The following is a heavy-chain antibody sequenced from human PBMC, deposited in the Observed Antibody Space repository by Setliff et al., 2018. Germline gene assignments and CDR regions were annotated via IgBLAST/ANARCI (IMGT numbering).Heavy chain of an antibody. CDR3: SSYLVS. J-gene: IGHJ4*02. CDR1: GFTFSAAW. V-gene: IGHV3-33*03. Sequence: GGSLRLSCAASGFTFSAAWMTWLRLGPGKGLEWVALIWYDGSSKYYADSVRGRFTVSRDNARNLLYLQMNSLRVDDTAVYYCSSYLVSWDQGALGTVSS. CDR2: IWYDGSSK. D-gene: IGHD2-21*01.